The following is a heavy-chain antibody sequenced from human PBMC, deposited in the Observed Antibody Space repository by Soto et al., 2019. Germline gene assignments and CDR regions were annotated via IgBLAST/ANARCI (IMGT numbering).Heavy chain of an antibody. CDR1: GFTFSRYP. CDR2: ISGSGGST. CDR3: AKFGLGAAPSDV. V-gene: IGHV3-23*01. D-gene: IGHD6-13*01. J-gene: IGHJ6*02. Sequence: XXSLILSFAACGFTFSRYPLSWVLQAPGKGLEWVSAISGSGGSTYYADSVKGRFTISRDNSKNTLYLQMNSMRAEDTAVYYCAKFGLGAAPSDVWGQGTTVTVSS.